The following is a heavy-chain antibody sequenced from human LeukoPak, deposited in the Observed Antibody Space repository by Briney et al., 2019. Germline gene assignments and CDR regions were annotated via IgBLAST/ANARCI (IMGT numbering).Heavy chain of an antibody. V-gene: IGHV3-23*01. D-gene: IGHD5/OR15-5a*01. CDR2: ISGSGGDT. J-gene: IGHJ4*02. CDR3: AKEGVKRPLRSFDY. CDR1: GVTFSSYA. Sequence: GGSLRLSCEASGVTFSSYAMSWVRQAPGKGLEWVSAISGSGGDTYYADSVKGRFTISGDNSKNTLYLQMNSLRAEDTAVYYCAKEGVKRPLRSFDYWGQGTLVTVSS.